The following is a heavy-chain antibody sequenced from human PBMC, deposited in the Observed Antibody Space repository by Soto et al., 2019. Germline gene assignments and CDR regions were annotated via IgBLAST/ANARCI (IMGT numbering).Heavy chain of an antibody. D-gene: IGHD5-18*01. CDR1: GFTFSSFA. J-gene: IGHJ4*02. CDR3: AGPGYSSQDY. V-gene: IGHV3-23*01. Sequence: AGGSLRLSCAASGFTFSSFALSWVRQAPGKGLEWVSAISGSGDGTDYAASVKGRFTISRDNSKNTLYLQMNSLRAEDTAVYYCAGPGYSSQDYWGQGALVTVSS. CDR2: ISGSGDGT.